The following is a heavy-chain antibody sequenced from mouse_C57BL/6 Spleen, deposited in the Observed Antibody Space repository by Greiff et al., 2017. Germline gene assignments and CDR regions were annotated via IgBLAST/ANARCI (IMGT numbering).Heavy chain of an antibody. Sequence: QVQLKQPGTELVKPGASVKLSCKASGYTFTSYWMHWVKQRPGQGLEWIGNINPSNGGTNYNEKFKSKATLTVDKSSSTAYMQLSSLTSEDSAVYYCARSSMITTRYYFDYWGLGTTLTVSS. CDR1: GYTFTSYW. V-gene: IGHV1-53*01. CDR2: INPSNGGT. CDR3: ARSSMITTRYYFDY. J-gene: IGHJ2*01. D-gene: IGHD2-4*01.